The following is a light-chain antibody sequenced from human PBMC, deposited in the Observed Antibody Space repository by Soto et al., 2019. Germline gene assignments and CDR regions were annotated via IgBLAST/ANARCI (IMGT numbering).Light chain of an antibody. CDR3: QHWTYYSWT. J-gene: IGKJ1*01. V-gene: IGKV1-5*03. CDR2: NTS. Sequence: DILMTQSPSTLSASVGDRVTITCRASQSVTMWLAWYQQKPGKAPNLLIYNTSSLESGVPSRFSGSGSGTEFTLTISSLQPDDFASYYCQHWTYYSWTFGQGTKVEVK. CDR1: QSVTMW.